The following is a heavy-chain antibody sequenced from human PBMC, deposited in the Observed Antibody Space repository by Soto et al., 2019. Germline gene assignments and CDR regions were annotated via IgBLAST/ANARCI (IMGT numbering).Heavy chain of an antibody. Sequence: PGGSLRLSCAASGFTFSSYDMHWVRQATGKGLEWVSAIGTAGDPYYPGSVKGRFTISRENAKNSLYLQMNSLRAGDTAVYYCARGGNSSGYYYGYYYYGMDVWGQGTTVTVSS. CDR2: IGTAGDP. J-gene: IGHJ6*02. V-gene: IGHV3-13*05. CDR1: GFTFSSYD. D-gene: IGHD3-22*01. CDR3: ARGGNSSGYYYGYYYYGMDV.